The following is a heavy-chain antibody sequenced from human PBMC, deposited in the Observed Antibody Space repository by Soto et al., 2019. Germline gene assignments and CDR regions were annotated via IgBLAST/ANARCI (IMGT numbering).Heavy chain of an antibody. CDR2: INAGNGNT. CDR3: ARPWVGYSSSSGYFDY. V-gene: IGHV1-3*01. J-gene: IGHJ4*02. D-gene: IGHD6-6*01. Sequence: QVQLVQSGAEVKKPGASVKVSCKASGYTFTSYAMHWVRQAPGQRLEWMGWINAGNGNTKYSQKFQGRVTITRDTSASTAYMELSSLISEDTAVYYCARPWVGYSSSSGYFDYWCQGTLVTVSS. CDR1: GYTFTSYA.